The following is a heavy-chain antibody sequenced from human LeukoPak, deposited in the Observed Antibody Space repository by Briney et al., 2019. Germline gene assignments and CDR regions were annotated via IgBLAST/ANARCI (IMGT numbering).Heavy chain of an antibody. V-gene: IGHV3-7*03. D-gene: IGHD2-2*01. CDR1: GFTFSSYS. CDR3: ARSRYCSSTSCYGEYYFDY. Sequence: GGSLRLSCAASGFTFSSYSMHWVRQAPGKGLEWVANIKQDGSEKYYVDSVKGRFTISRDNAKNSLYLQMNSLRAEDTAVYYCARSRYCSSTSCYGEYYFDYWGQGTLVTVSS. J-gene: IGHJ4*02. CDR2: IKQDGSEK.